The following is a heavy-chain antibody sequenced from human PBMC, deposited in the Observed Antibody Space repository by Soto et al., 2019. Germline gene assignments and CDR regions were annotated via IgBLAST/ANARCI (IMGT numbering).Heavy chain of an antibody. CDR1: GYSFTNYA. V-gene: IGHV1-3*04. CDR2: IDTGNGNT. D-gene: IGHD2-21*02. J-gene: IGHJ4*02. Sequence: QVQLVQSGPEEKKPGASVIVSCKASGYSFTNYAIHWVRQAPGQRLEWMGWIDTGNGNTEYSQKFHDRVTIIRDTPAHTAYMDLSSLTSGDTAVYYCARTGGWSYCGGVCYSFEYWGQGTPVTVSS. CDR3: ARTGGWSYCGGVCYSFEY.